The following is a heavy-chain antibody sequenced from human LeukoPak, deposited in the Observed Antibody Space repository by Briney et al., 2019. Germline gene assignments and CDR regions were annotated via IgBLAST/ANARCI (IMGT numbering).Heavy chain of an antibody. V-gene: IGHV1-69*04. CDR2: IIPIFGIA. Sequence: ASVKVSCKASGGTFSSYAISWVRQAPGQGLEWMGRIIPIFGIANYAQKFQGRVTITADKSTSTAYMELSSLRSEDTAVYYCARGSQDSRGYSDYWGQGTLVTVSS. D-gene: IGHD3-22*01. CDR1: GGTFSSYA. J-gene: IGHJ4*02. CDR3: ARGSQDSRGYSDY.